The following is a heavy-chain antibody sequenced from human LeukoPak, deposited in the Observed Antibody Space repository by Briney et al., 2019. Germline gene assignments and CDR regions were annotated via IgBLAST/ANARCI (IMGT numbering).Heavy chain of an antibody. J-gene: IGHJ4*02. Sequence: SETLSLTCSVSGDSINSNYWSWMRQPPGKGLEWVGYIYYGGSTNYNPSLKSRVSMSVDTSKNQFSLNLSSVTAADTAVYHCARLLAGCPGGRCRAHFDYWGQGTLGTVSS. CDR3: ARLLAGCPGGRCRAHFDY. D-gene: IGHD2-15*01. V-gene: IGHV4-59*01. CDR1: GDSINSNY. CDR2: IYYGGST.